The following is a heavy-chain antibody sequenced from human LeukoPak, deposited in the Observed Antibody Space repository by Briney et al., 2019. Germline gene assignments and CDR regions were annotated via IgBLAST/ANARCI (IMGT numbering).Heavy chain of an antibody. Sequence: ASVKVSCKASGYTFTSYYMHWVRQAPGQGLEWMGIINPSGGSTSYAQKFQGRVTMTRDTSTSTVYMELSSLRAEDTAVYYCANTGRDYDSSGEFDAFDIWGQGTMVTVSS. CDR2: INPSGGST. CDR3: ANTGRDYDSSGEFDAFDI. D-gene: IGHD3-22*01. V-gene: IGHV1-46*01. CDR1: GYTFTSYY. J-gene: IGHJ3*02.